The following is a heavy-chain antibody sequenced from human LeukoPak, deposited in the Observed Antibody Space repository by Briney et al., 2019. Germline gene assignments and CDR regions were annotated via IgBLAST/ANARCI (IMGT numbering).Heavy chain of an antibody. Sequence: ASVKVSCKASGYTFTTYDINWVRQATGQGLEWMGWMNPNSGNTGYAQKFQGSVTMTRNTSISTAYMELSSLRSEDTAVYYCARGRGSGHKENWFDPWGQGTLVTVSS. CDR2: MNPNSGNT. CDR1: GYTFTTYD. CDR3: ARGRGSGHKENWFDP. V-gene: IGHV1-8*01. D-gene: IGHD6-19*01. J-gene: IGHJ5*02.